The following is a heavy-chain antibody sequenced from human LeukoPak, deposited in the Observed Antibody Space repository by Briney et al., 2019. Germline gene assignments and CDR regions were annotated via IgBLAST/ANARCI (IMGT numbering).Heavy chain of an antibody. CDR2: VYYSGST. J-gene: IGHJ4*02. CDR1: GGSISSMDGY. CDR3: AKRSSFHYRWLYIYY. V-gene: IGHV4-39*01. D-gene: IGHD2-2*02. Sequence: SETLSLTCTVSGGSISSMDGYRGWIRQPPGKGLEWIGTVYYSGSTHYNPSLKSRVTISVDTSKNQFSLKLTSVTAADTAVYYCAKRSSFHYRWLYIYYWGQGTLVTVSS.